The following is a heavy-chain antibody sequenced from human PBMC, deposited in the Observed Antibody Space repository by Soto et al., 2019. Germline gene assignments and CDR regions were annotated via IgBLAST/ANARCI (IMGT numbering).Heavy chain of an antibody. CDR3: ARDPPLVRGVIIWLFDY. J-gene: IGHJ4*02. D-gene: IGHD3-10*01. CDR2: ISAYNGNT. V-gene: IGHV1-18*04. CDR1: GYTFSSFG. Sequence: GPEVKKPGASVKVSCRASGYTFSSFGISWVRQAPGQGLEWMGWISAYNGNTNYAQSLQGRVTMTTDTSTGTAYMELRSLRSDDTAVYYCARDPPLVRGVIIWLFDYWGQGTLVTVSS.